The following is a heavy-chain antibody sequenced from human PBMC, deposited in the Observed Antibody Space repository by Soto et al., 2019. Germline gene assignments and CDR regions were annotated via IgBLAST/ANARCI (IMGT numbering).Heavy chain of an antibody. CDR3: AREPNSIDY. V-gene: IGHV3-7*01. CDR2: IKQDGSEK. J-gene: IGHJ4*02. Sequence: EVQLVESGGGLVQPGGSLRLSCAASRFTFSNYWMSWVRQAPGKGLEWVANIKQDGSEKYYVDSVKGRFTISRDNAKNSLYLQMNSLRAEDTAVYYCAREPNSIDYWGQGPLVTVSS. D-gene: IGHD2-15*01. CDR1: RFTFSNYW.